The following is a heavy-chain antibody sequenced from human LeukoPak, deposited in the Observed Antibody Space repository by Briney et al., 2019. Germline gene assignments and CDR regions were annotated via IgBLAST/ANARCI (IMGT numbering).Heavy chain of an antibody. CDR2: INPSGGGT. CDR1: GYTFTSYY. J-gene: IGHJ4*02. V-gene: IGHV1-46*01. Sequence: ASVKVSCKASGYTFTSYYMHWVRQAPGQGLEWMGMINPSGGGTNYAQKFQGRVTMTRDTSASTVYMELSRLRSEDTAVYFCARDKWDTHGPIDYWGQGTLVTVSS. D-gene: IGHD1-26*01. CDR3: ARDKWDTHGPIDY.